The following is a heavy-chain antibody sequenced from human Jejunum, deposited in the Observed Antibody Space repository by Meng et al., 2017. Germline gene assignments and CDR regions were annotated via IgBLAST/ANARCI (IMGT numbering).Heavy chain of an antibody. CDR3: ARDCCYGMH. V-gene: IGHV4-59*01. D-gene: IGHD2-2*01. CDR1: GGSISSLH. J-gene: IGHJ4*02. Sequence: QVQLQESGAGLVKPSETLSLPCAVYGGSISSLHWSWFRQPPGKGLEWIGYIYYSGTTYYNPSLQSRVTISADTSKNQFSLRLNSVTAADTAVYYCARDCCYGMHWGPGTLVTVSS. CDR2: IYYSGTT.